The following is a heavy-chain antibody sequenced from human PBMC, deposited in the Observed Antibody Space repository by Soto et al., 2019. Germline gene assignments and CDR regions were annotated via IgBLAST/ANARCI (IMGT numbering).Heavy chain of an antibody. CDR1: GGTFSRSA. CDR2: IIPVFRTT. J-gene: IGHJ6*02. D-gene: IGHD2-21*02. CDR3: VRDESYAVLTAIRDSSYFGMDV. V-gene: IGHV1-69*12. Sequence: QVHLVQSGAEVKKPGSSVTVSCKATGGTFSRSAVSWVRQARGEGLEWMGGIIPVFRTTNVAQNFQGRVTITADESTXTXXXEXXGLRSDDSAVNYCVRDESYAVLTAIRDSSYFGMDVWGQGTTVTVSS.